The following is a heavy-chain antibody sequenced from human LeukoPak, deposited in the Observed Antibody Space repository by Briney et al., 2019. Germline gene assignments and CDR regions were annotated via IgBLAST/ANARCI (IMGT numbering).Heavy chain of an antibody. CDR1: GFTFSSYS. Sequence: GGSLRLSCAAAGFTFSSYSMSWVRQAPGEGLEWVSYISGSSGTIYYADCVKGRFTISRDNAKNSLYLQMNSLRAEHTAVYYCARGPPGVVVPAATAFDYWGQGTLVTVSS. CDR2: ISGSSGTI. J-gene: IGHJ4*02. CDR3: ARGPPGVVVPAATAFDY. D-gene: IGHD2-2*01. V-gene: IGHV3-48*01.